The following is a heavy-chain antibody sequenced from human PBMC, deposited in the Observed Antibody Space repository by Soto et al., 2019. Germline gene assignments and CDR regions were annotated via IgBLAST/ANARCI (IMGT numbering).Heavy chain of an antibody. Sequence: LSLTCTVSGGSISSSSYYWGWIRQPPGKGLEWIGSIYYSGSTYYNPSLKSRVTISVDTSKNQFSLKLSSVTAADTAVYYCARPTYYYDSSGYYYLNWFDPWGQGTLVTVSS. D-gene: IGHD3-22*01. CDR1: GGSISSSSYY. V-gene: IGHV4-39*01. CDR2: IYYSGST. CDR3: ARPTYYYDSSGYYYLNWFDP. J-gene: IGHJ5*02.